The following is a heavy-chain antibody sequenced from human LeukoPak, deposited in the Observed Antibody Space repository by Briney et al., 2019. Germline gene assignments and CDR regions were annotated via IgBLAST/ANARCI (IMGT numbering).Heavy chain of an antibody. CDR3: ATAGYSYGYPPYFDY. J-gene: IGHJ4*02. Sequence: ASVKASCKVSGYTLTELSMHWVRQAPGKGLEWMGGFDPEDGETIYAQKFQGRVTMTEDTSTDTAYMELSSLGSEDTAVYYCATAGYSYGYPPYFDYWGQGTLVTVSS. V-gene: IGHV1-24*01. D-gene: IGHD5-18*01. CDR1: GYTLTELS. CDR2: FDPEDGET.